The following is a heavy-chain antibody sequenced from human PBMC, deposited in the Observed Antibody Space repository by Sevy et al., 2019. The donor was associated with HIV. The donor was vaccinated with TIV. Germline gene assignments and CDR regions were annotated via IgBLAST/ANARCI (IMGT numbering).Heavy chain of an antibody. Sequence: SETLSLTCAVSGGSISSGGYSWSWIRQPPGKGLEWIGYIYHSGSTYYNPSLKSRLTISVDRSKNQFSLNLSSATAADTAVYYCARVATGTHHNNWFDPWGQGTLVTVSS. J-gene: IGHJ5*02. CDR1: GGSISSGGYS. CDR3: ARVATGTHHNNWFDP. V-gene: IGHV4-30-2*01. D-gene: IGHD1-1*01. CDR2: IYHSGST.